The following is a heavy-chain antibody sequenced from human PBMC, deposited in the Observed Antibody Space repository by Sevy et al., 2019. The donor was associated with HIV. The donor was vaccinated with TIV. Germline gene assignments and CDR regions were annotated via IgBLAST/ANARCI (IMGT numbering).Heavy chain of an antibody. Sequence: GGSLRLSCAASGFTVSSNYMSWVRQAPGKGLEWVSVIYSGGSTYYADSVKGRFTISRDNSKNTLYLQMNSLRAEDTAGYYCARDSSYYGSGRGEDYWGQGTLVTVSS. CDR3: ARDSSYYGSGRGEDY. D-gene: IGHD3-10*01. J-gene: IGHJ4*02. CDR1: GFTVSSNY. V-gene: IGHV3-53*01. CDR2: IYSGGST.